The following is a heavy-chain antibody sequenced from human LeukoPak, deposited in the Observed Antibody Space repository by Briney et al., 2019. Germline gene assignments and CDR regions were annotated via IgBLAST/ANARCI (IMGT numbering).Heavy chain of an antibody. Sequence: GRSLRLSCAASGFTFSNYAIHWVCQAPGKGLEWVAVISYDGSNKYYADSVKGRFTISRDNSKNTLYLQMNSLRAEDTAVYYCARVWEYGGNQQNWFDPWGQGTLVTVSS. CDR3: ARVWEYGGNQQNWFDP. CDR1: GFTFSNYA. V-gene: IGHV3-30*04. J-gene: IGHJ5*02. CDR2: ISYDGSNK. D-gene: IGHD4-23*01.